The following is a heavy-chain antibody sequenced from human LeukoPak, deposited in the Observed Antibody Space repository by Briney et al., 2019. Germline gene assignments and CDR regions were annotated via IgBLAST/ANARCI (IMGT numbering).Heavy chain of an antibody. D-gene: IGHD5-12*01. V-gene: IGHV4-39*07. Sequence: SETLSLTCTVSGASISSSSYYWGWLRQPPGKGLEWIGSIYYSGSTYYNPSLKSRVTISVDTSKNQFSLKLSSVTAADTAVYYCARGATTPYYFDYWGQGTLVTVSS. J-gene: IGHJ4*02. CDR2: IYYSGST. CDR3: ARGATTPYYFDY. CDR1: GASISSSSYY.